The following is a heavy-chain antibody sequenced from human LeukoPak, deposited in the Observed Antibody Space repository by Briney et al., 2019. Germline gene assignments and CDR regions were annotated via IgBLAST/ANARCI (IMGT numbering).Heavy chain of an antibody. CDR3: TRADWVGYTDYHPADY. CDR1: GYTFTGYY. D-gene: IGHD5-18*01. Sequence: ASVKVSCKASGYTFTGYYIHWVRQAPGQRPEWLDWINSDSGGTKYAQRFQGRVTLTRDTSISTAYMELNRLTFDDTAVYYCTRADWVGYTDYHPADYWGQGTLVTVSS. V-gene: IGHV1-2*02. J-gene: IGHJ4*02. CDR2: INSDSGGT.